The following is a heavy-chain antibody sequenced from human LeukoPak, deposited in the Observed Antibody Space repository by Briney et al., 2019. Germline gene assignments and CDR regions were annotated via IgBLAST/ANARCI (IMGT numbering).Heavy chain of an antibody. V-gene: IGHV3-66*01. D-gene: IGHD4-11*01. CDR1: GFIVSGNY. CDR3: ATLVTVFDY. J-gene: IGHJ4*02. Sequence: PGGSLRLSCAASGFIVSGNYMTWVRQARGRGGEGVSVMYREGGTNYGDSGKGRFTISRDNSKNTLYLQMNSLRAEDTAVYYCATLVTVFDYWGQGTLVTVSS. CDR2: MYREGGT.